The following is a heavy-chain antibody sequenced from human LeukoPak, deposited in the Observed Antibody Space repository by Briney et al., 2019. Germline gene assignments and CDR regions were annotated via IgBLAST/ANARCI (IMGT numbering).Heavy chain of an antibody. CDR2: ISAYNGNT. V-gene: IGHV1-18*01. J-gene: IGHJ3*02. Sequence: ASVKVSCKASGYTFTSYGISWVRQAPGQGLEWMGWISAYNGNTNYAQKLQGRVTMTTDTSTSTAYMELRGLRSDDTAVYYCARGGIFGEFPKSDAFDIWGQGTMVTVSS. CDR3: ARGGIFGEFPKSDAFDI. CDR1: GYTFTSYG. D-gene: IGHD3-10*01.